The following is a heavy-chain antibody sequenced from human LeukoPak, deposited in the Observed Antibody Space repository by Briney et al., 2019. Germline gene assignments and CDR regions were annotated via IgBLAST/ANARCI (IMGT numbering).Heavy chain of an antibody. V-gene: IGHV3-23*01. Sequence: GGSLRLSCAASGFTFSTCAMGWVRQAPGKGLEWVSAISGSGGRTYYADSVKGRFTISRDNSKNTLYVQMNSLRAEDTAVYYCAKANWDDEYIFTNWGQGTLVTVSS. CDR1: GFTFSTCA. CDR2: ISGSGGRT. D-gene: IGHD1-1*01. CDR3: AKANWDDEYIFTN. J-gene: IGHJ4*02.